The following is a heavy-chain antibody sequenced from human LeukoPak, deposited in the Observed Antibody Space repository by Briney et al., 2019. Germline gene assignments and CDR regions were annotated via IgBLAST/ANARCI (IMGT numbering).Heavy chain of an antibody. D-gene: IGHD3-16*02. Sequence: PSETLSLTCTVSGGSISSGGYYWSWIRQHPGKGLEWIGYIYYSGSTYYNPSLKSRVTISVDTSKNQFSLKLSSVTAADTAVYYCARGSPYDYIWGSYHPHFFDYWGQGTLVTVSS. CDR2: IYYSGST. CDR3: ARGSPYDYIWGSYHPHFFDY. V-gene: IGHV4-31*03. CDR1: GGSISSGGYY. J-gene: IGHJ4*02.